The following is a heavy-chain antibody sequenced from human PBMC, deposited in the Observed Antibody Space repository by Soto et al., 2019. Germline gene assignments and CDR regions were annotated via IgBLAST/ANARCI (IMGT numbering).Heavy chain of an antibody. J-gene: IGHJ4*02. V-gene: IGHV4-59*08. CDR2: ISYSGST. CDR1: GGSINSYF. Sequence: SETLSLTCTVSGGSINSYFWSWIRQPPGKGLEWIGYISYSGSTNYNPSLRSRVTVSVDTSRNQFSLKLSSVTAADTAVYYCARTYSGYYFDYWGQGTLVTVPQ. D-gene: IGHD5-12*01. CDR3: ARTYSGYYFDY.